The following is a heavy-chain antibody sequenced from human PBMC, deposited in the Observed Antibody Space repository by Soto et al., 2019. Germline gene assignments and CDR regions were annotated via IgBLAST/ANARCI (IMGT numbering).Heavy chain of an antibody. J-gene: IGHJ3*02. CDR3: ARADGSSHDAFDI. D-gene: IGHD3-10*01. CDR1: GYSFTGYD. V-gene: IGHV1-8*02. Sequence: QVHLVQSGAEVKKPGASVKVSCKASGYSFTGYDVHWVRQAAGHGLEWMGWINPNSGNTGHAEKFQGRLTLTRNISTSTDYLELRSLRSEDTAVYYCARADGSSHDAFDIWGQGTMVTASS. CDR2: INPNSGNT.